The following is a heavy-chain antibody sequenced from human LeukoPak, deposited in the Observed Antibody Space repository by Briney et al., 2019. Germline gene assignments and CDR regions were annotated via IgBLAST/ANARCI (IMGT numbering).Heavy chain of an antibody. Sequence: SETLSLTCSVSGSSISSNKYYWGWIRQPPGKGLEWIGSIYYSGSTYYNPSLKSRVTISVDTSKNQFSLKLSSVTAADTAVYYCARHYWFGSGSYEPLRYWGQGTLVTVSS. CDR1: GSSISSNKYY. CDR3: ARHYWFGSGSYEPLRY. V-gene: IGHV4-39*01. J-gene: IGHJ4*02. D-gene: IGHD3-10*01. CDR2: IYYSGST.